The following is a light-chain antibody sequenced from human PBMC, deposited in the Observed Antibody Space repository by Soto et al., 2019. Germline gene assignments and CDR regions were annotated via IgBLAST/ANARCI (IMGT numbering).Light chain of an antibody. V-gene: IGLV1-44*01. CDR3: ATWDDNLNGLI. CDR1: SSNIKTNG. J-gene: IGLJ2*01. Sequence: QLVLTQPPSASGTPGQRVTISCSGGSSNIKTNGVSWYQQVPGAAPKLLIYSNNQRPSGAPDRFTGSKSGTSASLAIAGLQSEDEATYHCATWDDNLNGLIFGGGTKLTVL. CDR2: SNN.